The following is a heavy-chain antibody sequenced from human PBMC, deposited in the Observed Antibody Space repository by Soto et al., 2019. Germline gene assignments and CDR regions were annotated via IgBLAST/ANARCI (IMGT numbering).Heavy chain of an antibody. V-gene: IGHV3-53*01. CDR1: GFTVSSNY. Sequence: EVQLVESGGGLIQPGGSLRLSCAASGFTVSSNYMSWVRQAPGKGLEWVSVIYSGGSTYYADSVKGRFTISRDNSKNTLYLQMNSLRAEDTAVYYCARGRPYCGDDCYPGNAFDIWGQGTMVTVSS. D-gene: IGHD2-21*02. CDR3: ARGRPYCGDDCYPGNAFDI. J-gene: IGHJ3*02. CDR2: IYSGGST.